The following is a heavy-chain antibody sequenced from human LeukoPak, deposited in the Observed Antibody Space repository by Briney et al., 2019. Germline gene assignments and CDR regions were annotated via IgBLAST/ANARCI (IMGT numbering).Heavy chain of an antibody. Sequence: PGGSLRLSCAASGFTVSSNYMSWVRQAPGKGLEGVSVIYSGGSTYYAASVKGRFTISRHNSKNTLYRQMNSLRAEDTAVYYCARAGSYYDSSGYYWDWGQGTLVTVSS. CDR3: ARAGSYYDSSGYYWD. D-gene: IGHD3-22*01. CDR1: GFTVSSNY. J-gene: IGHJ4*02. CDR2: IYSGGST. V-gene: IGHV3-53*04.